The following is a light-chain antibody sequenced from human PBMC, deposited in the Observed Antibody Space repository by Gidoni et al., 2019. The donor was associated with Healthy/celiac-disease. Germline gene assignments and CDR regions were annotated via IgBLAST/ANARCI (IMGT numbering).Light chain of an antibody. CDR2: DAA. V-gene: IGKV1-33*01. CDR3: QQYDNLLLT. J-gene: IGKJ5*01. CDR1: QEISNY. Sequence: DIQMTQSPSSLSASVGDRVTITCQASQEISNYLNWYQQKPGKAPTLLIYDAANLETGVPSRFSGSGSGTDFTFTISSLQPEDIATYYCQQYDNLLLTFGQGTRLEIK.